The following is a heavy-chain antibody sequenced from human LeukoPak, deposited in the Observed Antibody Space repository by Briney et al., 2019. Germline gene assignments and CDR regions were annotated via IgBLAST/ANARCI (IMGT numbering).Heavy chain of an antibody. CDR2: IYYSGST. D-gene: IGHD6-19*01. V-gene: IGHV4-59*01. CDR1: GGSISSYY. J-gene: IGHJ4*02. Sequence: SETLSLTCTVSGGSISSYYWNWIRQPPGKGLEWIGYIYYSGSTNYNPSLKSRVTISVDTSKNQFSLKLSSVTAADTAVYYCARAPRWGYNSVWVFDYWGQGTLVTVSS. CDR3: ARAPRWGYNSVWVFDY.